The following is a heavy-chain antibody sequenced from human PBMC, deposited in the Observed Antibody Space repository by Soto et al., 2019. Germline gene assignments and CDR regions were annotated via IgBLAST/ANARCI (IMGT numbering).Heavy chain of an antibody. CDR2: IRSKTNNYAT. CDR3: TPYQGHKDLFDAFDD. J-gene: IGHJ3*01. V-gene: IGHV3-73*01. CDR1: GFTFSGSA. Sequence: EVQLVESGGDLVQPGGSLKLSCATSGFTFSGSAMHWVRQASGKGLEWVGRIRSKTNNYATAYAASVKGRFTISRDDSENTSYLQMNSLKIEDTAVYYCTPYQGHKDLFDAFDDWGQGTMVTVSS.